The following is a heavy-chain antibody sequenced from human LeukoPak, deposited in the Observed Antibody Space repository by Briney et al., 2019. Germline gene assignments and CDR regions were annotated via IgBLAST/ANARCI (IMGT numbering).Heavy chain of an antibody. CDR1: GYTFTTYG. CDR2: ISTNNGNT. J-gene: IGHJ3*02. Sequence: ASVNVSCKASGYTFTTYGITWVRQAPGQGLEWMGGISTNNGNTNYAQKLQGRVTMTTDTSTSTAYMELRSMRSDDTAVYYCARETYYYDSSGYWGDAFDIWGQGTMVTVSS. V-gene: IGHV1-18*01. D-gene: IGHD3-22*01. CDR3: ARETYYYDSSGYWGDAFDI.